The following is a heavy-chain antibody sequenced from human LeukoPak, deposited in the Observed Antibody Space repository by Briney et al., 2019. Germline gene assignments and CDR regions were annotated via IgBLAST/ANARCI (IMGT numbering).Heavy chain of an antibody. J-gene: IGHJ4*02. CDR1: GFTFSNAW. CDR3: TTAGFTYSGYVDY. D-gene: IGHD5-12*01. Sequence: AGSLSLSCAASGFTFSNAWMSWVRQAPGKGLEWVGRIKSKTDGGTTDYAAPVKGRFTITRDDSKNTLYLQMNSLKTEDTAVYYCTTAGFTYSGYVDYWGQGTLVTVSS. V-gene: IGHV3-15*01. CDR2: IKSKTDGGTT.